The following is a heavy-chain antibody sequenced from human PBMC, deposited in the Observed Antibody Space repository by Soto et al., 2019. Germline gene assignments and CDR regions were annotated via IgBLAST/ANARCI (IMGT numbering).Heavy chain of an antibody. CDR2: TNHSGST. CDR1: GGYFSGYY. V-gene: IGHV4-34*01. D-gene: IGHD4-17*01. CDR3: ARGNTVPTGTFDY. J-gene: IGHJ4*02. Sequence: PSETLSLTCAVYGGYFSGYYWSWIRLHPGKGLEWIGETNHSGSTIYNPSLKSRVTISVDTSKNQFSLKLSSVTAADTAGYYWARGNTVPTGTFDYWGQGTLVTVSS.